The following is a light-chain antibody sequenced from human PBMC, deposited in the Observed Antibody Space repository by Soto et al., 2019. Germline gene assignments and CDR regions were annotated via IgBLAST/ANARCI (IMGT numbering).Light chain of an antibody. CDR2: EVS. Sequence: QSVLTQPASVSGSRGQSVTISCTGTSSDVGGYDYVSWYQHHPGKVPKLIIYEVSKRPSGVSHRFSGSKSGNTASLTISGLQAEDEADYYCSSYATSSALVFGGGPKVTVL. CDR3: SSYATSSALV. V-gene: IGLV2-14*01. CDR1: SSDVGGYDY. J-gene: IGLJ1*01.